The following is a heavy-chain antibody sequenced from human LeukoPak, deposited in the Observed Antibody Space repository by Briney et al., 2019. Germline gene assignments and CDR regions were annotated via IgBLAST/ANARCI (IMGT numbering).Heavy chain of an antibody. CDR3: AKEIGDFSGFDY. Sequence: PGRSLRLPCAASGFTFSTYGMHWVRQAPGKGLEWVAVISPDGSSKYHADSVKGRFTISRDNSKDTLYLQMNSLRAEDTAVYYCAKEIGDFSGFDYWGQGTLVTVSS. D-gene: IGHD3-10*01. V-gene: IGHV3-30*18. CDR1: GFTFSTYG. J-gene: IGHJ4*02. CDR2: ISPDGSSK.